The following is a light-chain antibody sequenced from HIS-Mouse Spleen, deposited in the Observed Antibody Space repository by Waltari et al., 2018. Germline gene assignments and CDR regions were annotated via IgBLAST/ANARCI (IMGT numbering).Light chain of an antibody. Sequence: SYELTQPPPVSVSPGQPARITCAGDALPKQYAYWYQQKPGQAPVLVIYKDSERPSGIPERFSGSSSGTTVTLTISGVQAEDEADYYCQSADSSGTYHVVFGGGTKLTVL. V-gene: IGLV3-25*03. CDR3: QSADSSGTYHVV. CDR2: KDS. CDR1: ALPKQY. J-gene: IGLJ2*01.